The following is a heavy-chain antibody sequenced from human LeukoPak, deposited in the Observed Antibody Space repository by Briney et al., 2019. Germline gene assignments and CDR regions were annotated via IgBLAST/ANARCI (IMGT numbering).Heavy chain of an antibody. D-gene: IGHD6-13*01. J-gene: IGHJ4*02. CDR2: IYHNGNT. CDR3: ARGGSWAFDY. CDR1: GASISSSNW. V-gene: IGHV4-4*02. Sequence: NASETLSLTCAVSGASISSSNWWSWGRQPPGKGLEWSGEIYHNGNTNHNPSLKGRLTISVDKFKNQLSLNLSSVTAADTAVYYCARGGSWAFDYWGQGTLVTVSS.